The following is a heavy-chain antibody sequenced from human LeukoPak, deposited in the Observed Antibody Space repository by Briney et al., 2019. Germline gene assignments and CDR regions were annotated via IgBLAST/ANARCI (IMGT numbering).Heavy chain of an antibody. V-gene: IGHV3-23*01. J-gene: IGHJ4*02. CDR2: ISGSGGST. CDR1: GFTFSSDA. CDR3: ATSLSAADY. Sequence: PGGSLRLSCAASGFTFSSDAMSWVRRAPGEGLEWVSGISGSGGSTYYADSVKGRFTISRENSKNTLYLHMNSLRAEDTAVYYCATSLSAADYWGQGTLVTVSS. D-gene: IGHD6-13*01.